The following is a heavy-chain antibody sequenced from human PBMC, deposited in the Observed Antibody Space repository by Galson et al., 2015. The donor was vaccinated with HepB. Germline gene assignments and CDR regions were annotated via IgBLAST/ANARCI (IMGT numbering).Heavy chain of an antibody. Sequence: SLRLSCAASGFTFSSYAMSWVRQAPGKGLEWIGRIKSKTAGGTIDYLAPVRGRFTISRDDSKNALYLQMSSLETEDTAVYYCTTDRPACSSTSCYNAFDIWGQGTMVTVSS. CDR2: IKSKTAGGTI. V-gene: IGHV3-15*01. CDR3: TTDRPACSSTSCYNAFDI. CDR1: GFTFSSYA. D-gene: IGHD2-2*02. J-gene: IGHJ3*02.